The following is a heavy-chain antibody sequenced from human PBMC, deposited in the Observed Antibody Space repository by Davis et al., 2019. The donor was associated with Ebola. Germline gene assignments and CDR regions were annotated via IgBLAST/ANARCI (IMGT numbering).Heavy chain of an antibody. J-gene: IGHJ4*02. V-gene: IGHV5-51*01. D-gene: IGHD4-23*01. CDR3: ARGVTPLGHDH. Sequence: KVSCKDSGNSFTSHWIGWVRQMPGKGLEWMGIIYTGDSDTRYNPSFRGQVTISADKSIKTAYLQWNSLKASDTAMYYCARGVTPLGHDHWGQGTLVTVSS. CDR2: IYTGDSDT. CDR1: GNSFTSHW.